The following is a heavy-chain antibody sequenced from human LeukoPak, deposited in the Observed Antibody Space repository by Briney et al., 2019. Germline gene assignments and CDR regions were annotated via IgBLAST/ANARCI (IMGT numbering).Heavy chain of an antibody. D-gene: IGHD2-21*01. Sequence: GESLKISCKGSGYTFTSYWIGWVRQMPGKGLEWMGIFYPGDSDTRYSPSFQGQVTISADKSISTAYLQWSSLKASDTAMYYCARRPAYCRGDCYFADYWGQGTLVTVSS. CDR2: FYPGDSDT. CDR3: ARRPAYCRGDCYFADY. CDR1: GYTFTSYW. V-gene: IGHV5-51*01. J-gene: IGHJ4*02.